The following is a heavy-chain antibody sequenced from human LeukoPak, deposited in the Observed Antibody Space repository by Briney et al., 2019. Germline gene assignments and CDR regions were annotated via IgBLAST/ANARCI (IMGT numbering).Heavy chain of an antibody. J-gene: IGHJ4*02. CDR2: IRPKFEGGTA. CDR1: GFTFSNAW. Sequence: GGSLRLSCTASGFTFSNAWMNWVRQAPGKGLEWVGRIRPKFEGGTADYAAPVKDRFIISRDDSKNTLYLQMNSLKIEDTAMYYCTHYSVSSGWHLGQGALVTVSS. V-gene: IGHV3-15*01. D-gene: IGHD6-19*01. CDR3: THYSVSSGWH.